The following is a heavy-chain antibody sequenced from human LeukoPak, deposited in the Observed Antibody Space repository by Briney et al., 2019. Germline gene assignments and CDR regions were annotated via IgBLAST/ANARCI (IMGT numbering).Heavy chain of an antibody. CDR2: ISSSSSYI. V-gene: IGHV3-21*01. Sequence: PGGSLRLSCAASGFTCSSYSMNWVRQAPGKGLEWVSSISSSSSYIYYADSVKGRFTISRDNAKNSLYLQMNSLRAEDTAVYYCARVDYYDSSGYYSPGFDYWGQGTLVTVSS. CDR1: GFTCSSYS. CDR3: ARVDYYDSSGYYSPGFDY. J-gene: IGHJ4*02. D-gene: IGHD3-22*01.